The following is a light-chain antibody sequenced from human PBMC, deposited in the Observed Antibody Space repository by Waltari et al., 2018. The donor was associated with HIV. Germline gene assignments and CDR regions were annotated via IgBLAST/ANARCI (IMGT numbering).Light chain of an antibody. CDR1: QSIRMY. J-gene: IGKJ4*01. CDR2: SVS. Sequence: IQMTQSPSSLSAFVGTTVTITCRSSQSIRMYLNWYHQKPGKAPKVLISSVSALQDGVSSRFSGGGSGTHFTLAITNLQSEDIGTYFCQQTYDLPITFGGGTKV. CDR3: QQTYDLPIT. V-gene: IGKV1-39*01.